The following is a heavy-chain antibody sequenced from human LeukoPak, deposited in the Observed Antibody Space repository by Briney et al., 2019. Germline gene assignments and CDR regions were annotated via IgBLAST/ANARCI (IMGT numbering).Heavy chain of an antibody. Sequence: SETLSLTCAVYGGSFSGYYWSWIRQPPGKGLEWIGEINHSGSTNYNPSLKSRVTISVDTSKNQFSLKLSSVTAADTAVYYCARSREASFDYWGQGTLVTVSS. D-gene: IGHD1-26*01. CDR2: INHSGST. CDR3: ARSREASFDY. V-gene: IGHV4-34*01. CDR1: GGSFSGYY. J-gene: IGHJ4*02.